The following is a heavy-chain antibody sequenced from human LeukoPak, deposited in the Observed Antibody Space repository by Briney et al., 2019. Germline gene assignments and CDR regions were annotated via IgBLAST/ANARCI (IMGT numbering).Heavy chain of an antibody. D-gene: IGHD6-19*01. CDR3: ARDYRIAVAGTFIGSFDY. CDR1: GYTFTSYA. Sequence: GASVKVSCKASGYTFTSYAMNWVRQAPGQGLEWMGWNNTNTGNPTYAQGFTGRFVFSLDTSVSTAYLQISSLKAEDTAVYYCARDYRIAVAGTFIGSFDYWGQGTLDTVSS. J-gene: IGHJ4*02. V-gene: IGHV7-4-1*02. CDR2: NNTNTGNP.